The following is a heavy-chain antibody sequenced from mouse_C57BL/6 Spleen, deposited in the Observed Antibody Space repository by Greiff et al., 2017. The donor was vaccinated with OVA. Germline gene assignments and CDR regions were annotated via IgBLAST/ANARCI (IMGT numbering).Heavy chain of an antibody. CDR3: ARSRDYYYGSSYAY. Sequence: VQLQQSGAELVRPGTSVKVSCKASGYAFTNYLIEWVKQRPGQGLEWIGVINTGSGGTNYNEKFKGKATLTADKSSSTAYMQLSSLTSEDSAVYFCARSRDYYYGSSYAYWGQGTLVTVSA. D-gene: IGHD1-1*01. CDR1: GYAFTNYL. CDR2: INTGSGGT. V-gene: IGHV1-54*01. J-gene: IGHJ3*01.